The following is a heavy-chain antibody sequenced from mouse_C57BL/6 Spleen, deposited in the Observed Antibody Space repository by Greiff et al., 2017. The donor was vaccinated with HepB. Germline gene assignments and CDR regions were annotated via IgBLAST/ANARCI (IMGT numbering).Heavy chain of an antibody. J-gene: IGHJ3*01. CDR3: ARDGYDGAWFAY. CDR2: INPSTGGT. Sequence: EVQLQQSGPELVKPGASVKISCKASGYSFTGYYMHWVKQSSEKSLEWIGEINPSTGGTSYNQKFKGKATLTVDKSSSTAYMQLKSLTSEDSAVYYCARDGYDGAWFAYWGQGTLVTVSA. D-gene: IGHD2-2*01. CDR1: GYSFTGYY. V-gene: IGHV1-43*01.